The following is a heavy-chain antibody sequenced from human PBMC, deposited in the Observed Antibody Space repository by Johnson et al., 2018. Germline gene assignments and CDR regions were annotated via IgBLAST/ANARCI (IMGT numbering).Heavy chain of an antibody. CDR1: GFIFSRYA. CDR2: ISYDGSNK. Sequence: VQLVESGGGVVQPGRSLRLSCAVSGFIFSRYAMNWVRQAPCKGLEWVAVISYDGSNKYYADSVKGRFTVSRDDSRNKLYLQMNSLRAEDTAVYYCARETGYIYGWNDAFDIWGQGTMVTVSS. J-gene: IGHJ3*02. D-gene: IGHD5-18*01. V-gene: IGHV3-30*04. CDR3: ARETGYIYGWNDAFDI.